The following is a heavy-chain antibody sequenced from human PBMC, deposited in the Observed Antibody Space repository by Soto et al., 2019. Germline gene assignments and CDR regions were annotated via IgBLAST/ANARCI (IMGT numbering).Heavy chain of an antibody. CDR1: GFTFSSYA. D-gene: IGHD3-22*01. CDR3: AKDVDSSGYYYAWQDY. V-gene: IGHV3-23*01. CDR2: ISGSGGST. Sequence: GGSLRLSCAASGFTFSSYAMSWVRQAPGKGLEWVSAISGSGGSTYYADSVKGRFTISRDNSKNTLYLQMNSLRAEDTAVYYCAKDVDSSGYYYAWQDYWGQGTLVTVSS. J-gene: IGHJ4*02.